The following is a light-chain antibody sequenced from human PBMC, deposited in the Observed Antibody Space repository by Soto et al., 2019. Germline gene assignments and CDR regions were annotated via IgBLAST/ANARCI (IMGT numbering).Light chain of an antibody. J-gene: IGKJ1*01. CDR1: QSINRR. CDR2: DVS. V-gene: IGKV1-5*01. CDR3: QQYNSYSWT. Sequence: IQMTHSPSTLSASAGDRVIITCRASQSINRRLAWYQQKPGKAPRHLIYDVSTLESGVPSRFGGSGSGTEFTLTIIGGQPEDFSTYYCQQYNSYSWTFGQGTKVDNK.